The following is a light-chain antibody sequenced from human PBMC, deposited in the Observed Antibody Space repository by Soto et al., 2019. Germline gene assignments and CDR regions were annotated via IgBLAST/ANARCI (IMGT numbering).Light chain of an antibody. CDR1: QSVSTNF. CDR2: GAS. V-gene: IGKV3-20*01. J-gene: IGKJ1*01. CDR3: QQYGRTSWT. Sequence: EIVLTQSPGTLSLSPGEGATLCCRASQSVSTNFFAWYQQKPGQAPRLLIYGASTRATGIPDRFSGSGSGTDFTLTISTLEPKDFAVYYCQQYGRTSWTFGQGTKVEIK.